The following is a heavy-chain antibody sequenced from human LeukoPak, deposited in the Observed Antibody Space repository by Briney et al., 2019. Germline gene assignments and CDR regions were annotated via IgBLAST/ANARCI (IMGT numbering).Heavy chain of an antibody. CDR1: GGSISNYY. D-gene: IGHD2-2*01. J-gene: IGHJ4*02. CDR2: IYYSGNT. Sequence: SETLSLTCTVSGGSISNYYWSWIRQPPGKGLEWICSIYYSGNTNYNPSLKSRVIISVDTSKNQFSLKLNSVTAADTAVYYCARVRYCSTNRCYDREFDNWGQGTLVTVSS. CDR3: ARVRYCSTNRCYDREFDN. V-gene: IGHV4-59*01.